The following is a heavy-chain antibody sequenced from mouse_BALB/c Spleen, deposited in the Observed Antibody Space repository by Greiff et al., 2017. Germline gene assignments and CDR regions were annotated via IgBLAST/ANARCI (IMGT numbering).Heavy chain of an antibody. J-gene: IGHJ2*01. V-gene: IGHV5-17*02. CDR2: ISSGSSTI. CDR3: AREGWWYPYFDY. CDR1: GFTFSSFG. D-gene: IGHD1-1*02. Sequence: EVMLVESGGGLVQPGGSRKLSCAASGFTFSSFGMHWVRQAPEKGLEWVAYISSGSSTIYYADTVKGRFTISRDNPKNTLFLQMTSLRSEDTAMYYCAREGWWYPYFDYWGQGTTLTVSS.